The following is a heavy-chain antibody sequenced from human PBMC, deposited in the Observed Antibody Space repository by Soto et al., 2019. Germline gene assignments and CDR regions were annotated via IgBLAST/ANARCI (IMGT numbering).Heavy chain of an antibody. CDR1: GFTFSSYW. J-gene: IGHJ4*02. CDR2: MNRDGSEK. Sequence: EVQLVESGGGLDQPGGSLRLSCAASGFTFSSYWMTWARQAPGKGLEWVASMNRDGSEKRYVDSVEGRFTISRDNAKNSLFLQMNSLSPDDTAVYYCGRDAGRRFDYWGQGSLVTVSS. CDR3: GRDAGRRFDY. V-gene: IGHV3-7*01. D-gene: IGHD6-13*01.